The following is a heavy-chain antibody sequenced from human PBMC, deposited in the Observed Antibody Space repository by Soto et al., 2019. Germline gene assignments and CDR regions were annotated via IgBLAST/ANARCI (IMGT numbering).Heavy chain of an antibody. CDR3: ARLFSDTMAHEPH. D-gene: IGHD1-26*01. J-gene: IGHJ4*02. V-gene: IGHV3-74*01. Sequence: EVQLVESGGGLVQPGGSLRLSCVGSGFTFSNYWMHWVRQAPGKGLVWVSRINSDGSSISYADSVKGRFTVSRDNAQSTLYLQMNSLRVEDTAVYYCARLFSDTMAHEPHWGPGTLLRVSS. CDR2: INSDGSSI. CDR1: GFTFSNYW.